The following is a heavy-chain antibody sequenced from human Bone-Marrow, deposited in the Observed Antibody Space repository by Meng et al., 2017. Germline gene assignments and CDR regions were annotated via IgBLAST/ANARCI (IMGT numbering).Heavy chain of an antibody. V-gene: IGHV4-34*01. Sequence: SETLSPTCAVYGRSFSGYYWSWIRQLPGKGLEWVGEINQRGSTNYTPALKSRVTISVDTSKNQFSLKLSSVTAADTAVYYCARVRMIVVVTGHKDFDYWGQGTLVTVSS. CDR2: INQRGST. J-gene: IGHJ4*02. D-gene: IGHD3-22*01. CDR3: ARVRMIVVVTGHKDFDY. CDR1: GRSFSGYY.